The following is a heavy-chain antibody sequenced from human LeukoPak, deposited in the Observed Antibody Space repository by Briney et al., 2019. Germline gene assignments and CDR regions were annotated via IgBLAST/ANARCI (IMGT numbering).Heavy chain of an antibody. Sequence: PGGSLRLSCAASGFTFSSYGMHWVRQAPGKGLEWVAVIWYDGSNKYYADSVKGRFTISRDNSKNTLYLQMNSLRAEDTAVYYCARGSRWTTTVYYFDYWGQGTLATVSS. J-gene: IGHJ4*02. V-gene: IGHV3-33*01. D-gene: IGHD4-17*01. CDR2: IWYDGSNK. CDR3: ARGSRWTTTVYYFDY. CDR1: GFTFSSYG.